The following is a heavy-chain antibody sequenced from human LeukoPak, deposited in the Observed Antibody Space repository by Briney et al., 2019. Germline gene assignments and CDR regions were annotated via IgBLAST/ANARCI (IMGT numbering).Heavy chain of an antibody. D-gene: IGHD5-12*01. Sequence: SETLSLTCSVSGGSTGSDYWSWIRQPPGKGLEWIAYVYYSGVTSYNPSLKSRVAISIDTSKNQFSLNLTSVTAADTAVYYCARQKGGYDSIDYWGQGTLVTVSS. CDR1: GGSTGSDY. CDR2: VYYSGVT. CDR3: ARQKGGYDSIDY. J-gene: IGHJ4*02. V-gene: IGHV4-59*08.